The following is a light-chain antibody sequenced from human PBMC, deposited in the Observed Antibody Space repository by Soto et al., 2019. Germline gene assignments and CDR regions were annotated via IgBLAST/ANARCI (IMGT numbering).Light chain of an antibody. CDR2: DVS. CDR1: SSDVGGYNY. V-gene: IGLV2-14*03. Sequence: QSVLTQPASVSGSPGQSISISCTGTSSDVGGYNYVSWYQHQPGKAPKLIIYDVSARPSGVSNRFSGSKSGNTASLTISGLQAEDEADYYCNSYTGNDTPHVFGTGTKLTVL. CDR3: NSYTGNDTPHV. J-gene: IGLJ1*01.